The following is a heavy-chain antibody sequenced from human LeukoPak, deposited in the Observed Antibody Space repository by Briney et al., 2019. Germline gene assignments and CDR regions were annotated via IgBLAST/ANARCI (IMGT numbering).Heavy chain of an antibody. CDR2: IYYSGSA. Sequence: PSETLSLTCTVSGGSITSYYWSWIRQPPGKGLEWIGYIYYSGSANYNPSLKSRVTISVDTSKNQFSLKLSSVTAADTAVYYCARDHYFQHWGQGTLVTVSS. J-gene: IGHJ1*01. CDR1: GGSITSYY. CDR3: ARDHYFQH. V-gene: IGHV4-59*01.